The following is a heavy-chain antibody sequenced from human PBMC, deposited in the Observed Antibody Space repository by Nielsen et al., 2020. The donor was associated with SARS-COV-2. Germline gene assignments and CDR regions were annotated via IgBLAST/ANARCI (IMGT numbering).Heavy chain of an antibody. V-gene: IGHV3-21*01. CDR2: ISDTSSYI. CDR3: ATRDYSTGWYSHDY. Sequence: GESLKISCESSGFTFSSHSMTWVRQGPGKGLEYISTISDTSSYIYYADSVKGRFTISRDNAKNSLYLQMNSLRAEDTAVYYCATRDYSTGWYSHDYWGQGTLVTVSS. J-gene: IGHJ4*02. D-gene: IGHD6-19*01. CDR1: GFTFSSHS.